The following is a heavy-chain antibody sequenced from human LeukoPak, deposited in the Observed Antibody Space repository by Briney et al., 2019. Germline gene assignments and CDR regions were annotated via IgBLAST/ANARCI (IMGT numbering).Heavy chain of an antibody. CDR3: ARGRVGDSSGYYYY. CDR1: GYTFTGYY. J-gene: IGHJ4*02. CDR2: INPNSGGT. V-gene: IGHV1-2*02. D-gene: IGHD3-22*01. Sequence: APVKVSCKASGYTFTGYYMHWVRQAPGQGLEWMGWINPNSGGTNYAQKFQGRVTMTRDTSISTAYMELSRLRSDDTAVYYCARGRVGDSSGYYYYWGQGTLVTVSS.